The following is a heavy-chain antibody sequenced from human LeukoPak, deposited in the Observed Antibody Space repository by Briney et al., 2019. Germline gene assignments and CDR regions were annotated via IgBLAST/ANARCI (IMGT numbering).Heavy chain of an antibody. CDR2: IYHSGST. CDR3: ARGPITMVRGVIDY. V-gene: IGHV4-30-2*01. J-gene: IGHJ4*02. D-gene: IGHD3-10*01. Sequence: SQTLSLTCAVSGGSISSGGYSWSCIRQPPGKGLEWIGYIYHSGSTYYNPSLKSRVTISVDRSKNQFSLKLSSVTAADTAVYYCARGPITMVRGVIDYWGQGTLVTVSS. CDR1: GGSISSGGYS.